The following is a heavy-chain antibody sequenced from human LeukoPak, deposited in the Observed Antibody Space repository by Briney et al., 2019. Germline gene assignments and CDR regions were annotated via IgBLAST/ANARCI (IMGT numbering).Heavy chain of an antibody. V-gene: IGHV3-7*01. Sequence: GGSLRLSCAASGFTFSSYWMSWVRQAPGKGLEWVANIKQDGSEKYYVDSVKGRFTISRDNAKNSLYLQMNSLRAEDTAVYYCARDRRRYCSGGSCYTFDYWGQGTLVTVSS. CDR2: IKQDGSEK. CDR1: GFTFSSYW. J-gene: IGHJ4*02. D-gene: IGHD2-15*01. CDR3: ARDRRRYCSGGSCYTFDY.